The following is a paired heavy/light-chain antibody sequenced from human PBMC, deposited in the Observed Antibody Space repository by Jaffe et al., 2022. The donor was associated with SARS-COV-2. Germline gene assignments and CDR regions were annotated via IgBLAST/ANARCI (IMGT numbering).Heavy chain of an antibody. Sequence: QVQLQQWGAGLLKPSETLSLTCVVYGGSLSGYCWNWIRQSPGKGLEWIGEINPSGSTTYNPSLKSRVTISVDMSKNQFSLKLSSVTAADTAIYYCARGLLYYDILTGYGMDVWGQGTTVTVSS. D-gene: IGHD3-9*01. J-gene: IGHJ6*02. CDR2: INPSGST. CDR3: ARGLLYYDILTGYGMDV. V-gene: IGHV4-34*01. CDR1: GGSLSGYC.
Light chain of an antibody. CDR1: SSDVGGYNL. Sequence: QSALTQPASVSGSPGQSITISCTGTSSDVGGYNLVSWYQQHPGKAPKFMIYEGSKRPSGVSNRFSGSKSGNTASLRISGLQAEDEADYYCYSYAGSSTFYVFGTGTKVTVL. V-gene: IGLV2-23*03. CDR2: EGS. J-gene: IGLJ1*01. CDR3: YSYAGSSTFYV.